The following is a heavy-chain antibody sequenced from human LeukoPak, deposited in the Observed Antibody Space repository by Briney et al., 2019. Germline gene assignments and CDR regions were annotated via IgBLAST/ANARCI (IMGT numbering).Heavy chain of an antibody. CDR3: AKLWRGSYPRYFDY. J-gene: IGHJ4*02. Sequence: GGSLRLSCAASGFTFRSYAMSWVRQAPGKGLEWASVITDSGGNTFYADSVKGRFTISRDNSKNTLYLQMNSLSAEDSAIYYCAKLWRGSYPRYFDYWGQGALVTVSS. D-gene: IGHD1-26*01. V-gene: IGHV3-23*01. CDR1: GFTFRSYA. CDR2: ITDSGGNT.